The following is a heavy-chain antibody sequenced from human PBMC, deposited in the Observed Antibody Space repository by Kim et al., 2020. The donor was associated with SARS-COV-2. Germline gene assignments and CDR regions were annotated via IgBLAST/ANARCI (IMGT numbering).Heavy chain of an antibody. CDR2: ITRLSSDT. D-gene: IGHD1-26*01. J-gene: IGHJ4*02. CDR3: AKDQGGGTYHYFDH. CDR1: GFTFSDFA. Sequence: GGSLRLSCAASGFTFSDFAMTWVRQAPGKGLEWVSTITRLSSDTYYGDSVKGLFTISRDNSNNMMYLQMNSLRAEDTAIYYCAKDQGGGTYHYFDHWGQG. V-gene: IGHV3-23*01.